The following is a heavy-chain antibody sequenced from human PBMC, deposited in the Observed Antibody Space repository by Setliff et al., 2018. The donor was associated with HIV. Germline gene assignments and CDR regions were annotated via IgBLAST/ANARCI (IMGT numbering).Heavy chain of an antibody. CDR2: ISHTGST. J-gene: IGHJ4*02. CDR3: ARVHLYDATAYYSSFES. V-gene: IGHV4-59*01. Sequence: PSETLSLTCSVSNGSINGYYWTWIRPPPGKGLEWIGYISHTGSTNFNPSLKSRVSMSVDLSKNQFSLHLVSVTAADTAVYFCARVHLYDATAYYSSFESWGPGILVTVSS. D-gene: IGHD2-21*01. CDR1: NGSINGYY.